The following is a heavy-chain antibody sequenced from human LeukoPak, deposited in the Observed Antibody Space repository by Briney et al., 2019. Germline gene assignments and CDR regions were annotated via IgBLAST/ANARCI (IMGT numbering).Heavy chain of an antibody. CDR3: AREFRTTTWSYDAFDL. V-gene: IGHV1-2*02. J-gene: IGHJ3*01. D-gene: IGHD1/OR15-1a*01. CDR2: INPTSGRT. Sequence: ASVKVSCMASGYTFTDYYLHWVRQAPGQGLECVGWINPTSGRTNYAQKFHDRVTLARDRSNNTSYMELTRLTSDDTAVYFCAREFRTTTWSYDAFDLWGQGTMVTVSS. CDR1: GYTFTDYY.